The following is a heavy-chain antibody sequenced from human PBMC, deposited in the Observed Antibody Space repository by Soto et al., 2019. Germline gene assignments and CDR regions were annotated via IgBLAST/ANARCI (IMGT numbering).Heavy chain of an antibody. Sequence: QVQLVQSGAELKKPGSSVKVSCEASGGSFTSYSFTWVRQAPGQGLEWMGRVIPIQGKANYALKFQDRVTITADRSTRTVYMELTSLRTEDTAVYYCAKSLLLLDHGYMDVWGKGTTVTVSS. V-gene: IGHV1-69*02. CDR1: GGSFTSYS. J-gene: IGHJ6*03. CDR3: AKSLLLLDHGYMDV. CDR2: VIPIQGKA. D-gene: IGHD3-3*01.